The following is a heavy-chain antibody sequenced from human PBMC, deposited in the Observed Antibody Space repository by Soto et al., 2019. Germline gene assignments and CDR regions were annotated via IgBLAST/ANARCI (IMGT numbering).Heavy chain of an antibody. CDR1: GYTFFTYD. Sequence: QVHLVQSGVEVKTPGASVKVSCQASGYTFFTYDISWVRQALGQGLEWMGWISNYRGDTKYAQKSQGRVTMTTDTSTTTAYLELTSLRSDDTAVYYCARHHGPTTSENWFDPWGQGTLVTVSS. CDR3: ARHHGPTTSENWFDP. CDR2: ISNYRGDT. J-gene: IGHJ5*02. V-gene: IGHV1-18*01. D-gene: IGHD5-12*01.